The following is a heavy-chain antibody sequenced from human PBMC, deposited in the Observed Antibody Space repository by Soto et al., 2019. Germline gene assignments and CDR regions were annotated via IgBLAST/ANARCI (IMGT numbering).Heavy chain of an antibody. CDR2: IYYSGST. Sequence: SETLSLTCTVSGGSISSGDYYWSWIRQPPGKGLEWIGYIYYSGSTYYNSSLKRRVSVSLDTSKNQFSLRLYSVTAADTAVYYCARRTQEIRYFLDQWGQGTLVTVSS. D-gene: IGHD1-26*01. CDR1: GGSISSGDYY. V-gene: IGHV4-30-4*01. J-gene: IGHJ4*02. CDR3: ARRTQEIRYFLDQ.